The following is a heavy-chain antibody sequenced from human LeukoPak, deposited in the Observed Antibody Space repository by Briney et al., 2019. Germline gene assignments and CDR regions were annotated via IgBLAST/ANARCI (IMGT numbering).Heavy chain of an antibody. CDR1: GYTFTRYY. CDR3: ARDLYGGNSEVDY. V-gene: IGHV1-46*01. CDR2: INPSGGST. D-gene: IGHD4-23*01. J-gene: IGHJ4*02. Sequence: GASVKVSCKASGYTFTRYYMHWVRQAPGQGLEWMGIINPSGGSTRYAQKFQGRVTMTRDTSTSTVYMELSSLSSEDTAVYYRARDLYGGNSEVDYWGQGTLVTVSS.